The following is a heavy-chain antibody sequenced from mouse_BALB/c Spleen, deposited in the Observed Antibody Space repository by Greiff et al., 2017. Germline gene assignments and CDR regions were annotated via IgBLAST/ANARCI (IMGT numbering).Heavy chain of an antibody. CDR3: ANLYYGNEN. Sequence: VQLQQSGPELVHPVASVMISCKASGYSFTGYYIHWVKQGPRKSLEWIGYISSYNRATSYNQKFKGKAIFTVDKSSSTTYMQFNSLTSEDSGVYYSANLYYGNENWGQGTTVTVSA. CDR2: ISSYNRAT. D-gene: IGHD1-1*01. J-gene: IGHJ2*01. V-gene: IGHV1-42*01. CDR1: GYSFTGYY.